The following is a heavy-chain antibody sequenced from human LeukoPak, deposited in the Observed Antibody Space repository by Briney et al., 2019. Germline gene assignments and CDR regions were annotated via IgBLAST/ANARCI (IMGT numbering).Heavy chain of an antibody. CDR1: GFTFSRYA. CDR2: ISGSGGST. D-gene: IGHD6-19*01. J-gene: IGHJ3*01. Sequence: TGGSLRLSCAASGFTFSRYAMSWVRQAPGKGLEWVSTISGSGGSTYYADSVKGRFTISRDNSKNTLYLQMNSLMAEDTAIYYCANILSAVAFWGQGTMVTVSS. V-gene: IGHV3-23*01. CDR3: ANILSAVAF.